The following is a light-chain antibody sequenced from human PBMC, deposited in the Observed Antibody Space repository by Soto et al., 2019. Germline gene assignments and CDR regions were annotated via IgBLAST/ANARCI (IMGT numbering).Light chain of an antibody. CDR2: DAS. V-gene: IGKV1-33*01. CDR1: RDISVY. Sequence: DLQMTQSPSSLSASVGDRVTITCQASRDISVYLNWYQQKPGKPPKLLVYDASNLQTGVPSRFSGSGSGTHFTFTISSLQPEHIATYYCQQYDNLPPYTFGQGTKVEIK. CDR3: QQYDNLPPYT. J-gene: IGKJ2*01.